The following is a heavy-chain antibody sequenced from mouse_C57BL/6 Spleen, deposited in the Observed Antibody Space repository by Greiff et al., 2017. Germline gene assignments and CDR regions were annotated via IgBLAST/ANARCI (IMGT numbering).Heavy chain of an antibody. Sequence: EVQLQQSGPELVKPGDSVKISCKASGYSFTGYFMNWVMQSHGKSLEWIGRINPYNGDTFYNQKFKGKATLTVDKSSSTAHMELRSLTSEDSAVYYCARGSITTVVAGFDYWGQGTTLTVAS. D-gene: IGHD1-1*01. CDR2: INPYNGDT. CDR3: ARGSITTVVAGFDY. CDR1: GYSFTGYF. J-gene: IGHJ2*01. V-gene: IGHV1-20*01.